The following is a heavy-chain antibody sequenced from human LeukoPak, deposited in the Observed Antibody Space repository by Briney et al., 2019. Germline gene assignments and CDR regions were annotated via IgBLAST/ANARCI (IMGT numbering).Heavy chain of an antibody. V-gene: IGHV3-23*01. CDR3: AKDGRKVATTLDS. CDR2: ISDSGSGT. J-gene: IGHJ4*02. D-gene: IGHD5-12*01. Sequence: PGGSLRLSCTASGFTFSSYAMSWVRQARGKGLEWVSVISDSGSGTYYADSVKGRFTISRDNSKNALYLQTNSLRAEDTAVYYCAKDGRKVATTLDSWGQGTLVTVSS. CDR1: GFTFSSYA.